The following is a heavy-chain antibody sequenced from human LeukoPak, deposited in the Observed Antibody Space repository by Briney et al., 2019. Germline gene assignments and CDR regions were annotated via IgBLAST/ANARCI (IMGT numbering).Heavy chain of an antibody. D-gene: IGHD1-26*01. V-gene: IGHV3-48*01. Sequence: GGSLRLSCAASGFTFSKFSMNWVRQAPGKGLEWISYVSSSSSAIYYADSVKGRFTISRDNSKNTLYLQVNSLRAEDTAVYYCAKGGKWDVTPFDYWGQGTLVTVSS. CDR1: GFTFSKFS. J-gene: IGHJ4*02. CDR2: VSSSSSAI. CDR3: AKGGKWDVTPFDY.